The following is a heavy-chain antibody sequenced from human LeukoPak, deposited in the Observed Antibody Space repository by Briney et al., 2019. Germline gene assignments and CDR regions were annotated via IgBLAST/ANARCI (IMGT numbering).Heavy chain of an antibody. CDR1: GFTFSSYS. CDR2: ISSSSSYI. D-gene: IGHD2-21*02. V-gene: IGHV3-21*01. Sequence: GGSLRLSCAASGFTFSSYSMNWVRQAPGKGLEWVSSISSSSSYIYYADSVKGRFTISRDNARNSLYLQMNSLRAEDTAVYYCAREYCGGDCFTWGQGTLVTVSS. J-gene: IGHJ5*02. CDR3: AREYCGGDCFT.